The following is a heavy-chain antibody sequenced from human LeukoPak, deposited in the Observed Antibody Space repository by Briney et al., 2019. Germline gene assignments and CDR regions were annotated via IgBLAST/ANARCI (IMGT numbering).Heavy chain of an antibody. V-gene: IGHV3-23*01. CDR1: GFTFSSYA. CDR2: ISGSGGST. Sequence: PGGSLRLSCAASGFTFSSYAMSWVRQAPGKGLEWVSAISGSGGSTYYADSVKGRFTISRDNSKNTLYLQMNSLRAEDTAVYYCARVGDGYNMGDWFDPWGQGTLVTVSS. CDR3: ARVGDGYNMGDWFDP. D-gene: IGHD5-24*01. J-gene: IGHJ5*02.